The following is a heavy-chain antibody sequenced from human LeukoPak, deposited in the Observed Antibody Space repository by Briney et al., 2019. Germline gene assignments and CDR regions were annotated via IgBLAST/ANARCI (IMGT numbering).Heavy chain of an antibody. CDR2: ISGRGGSA. D-gene: IGHD6-13*01. J-gene: IGHJ4*02. CDR3: AKDWLSSSGGVFDY. CDR1: GFTFSSYA. V-gene: IGHV3-23*01. Sequence: GGSLRLSCAASGFTFSSYAMSWVRQAPGKGLEWVSAISGRGGSAYYADSVKGRFTISRDNSKNTLYLQMNSLRAEDTAVYYCAKDWLSSSGGVFDYWGQGTLVTVSS.